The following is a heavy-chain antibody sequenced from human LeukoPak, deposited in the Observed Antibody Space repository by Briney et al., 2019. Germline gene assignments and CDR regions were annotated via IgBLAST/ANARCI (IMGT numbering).Heavy chain of an antibody. Sequence: ASVKVSCEASGYTFTGYYMHWVRQAPGQGLEWMGWINPNSGGTNYAQKFQGRVTMTRDTSISTAYMELSRLRSDDTAVYYCARDAGDYSNFDYWGQGTLVTVSS. D-gene: IGHD4-11*01. CDR1: GYTFTGYY. CDR3: ARDAGDYSNFDY. V-gene: IGHV1-2*02. CDR2: INPNSGGT. J-gene: IGHJ4*02.